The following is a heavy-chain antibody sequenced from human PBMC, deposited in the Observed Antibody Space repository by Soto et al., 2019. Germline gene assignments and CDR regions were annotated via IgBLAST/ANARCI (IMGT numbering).Heavy chain of an antibody. J-gene: IGHJ5*02. V-gene: IGHV3-30*18. CDR3: AKEFLVRSSWRHNWFDP. Sequence: QVQLVESGGGVVQPGRSLRLSCAASGFTFSSDGMHWVRQAPGKGLELVAVISYDGSNKYYADSVKGRFTISRDNSKNTLYLQMNSLRAADTAVYYCAKEFLVRSSWRHNWFDPWGQGTLVTVSS. CDR2: ISYDGSNK. D-gene: IGHD6-13*01. CDR1: GFTFSSDG.